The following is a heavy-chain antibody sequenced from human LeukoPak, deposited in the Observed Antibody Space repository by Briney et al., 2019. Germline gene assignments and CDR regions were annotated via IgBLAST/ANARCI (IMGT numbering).Heavy chain of an antibody. CDR2: ISTSKGNT. V-gene: IGHV1-18*01. Sequence: GASVKVSCKASGYRFTSYGISWVRQAPGLGLEWVGWISTSKGNTIYAQGFLGRVTLTTDTSTSTAYMELRSLRSDDTALYYCARDKQYAFDIWGQGTMVTVPS. CDR3: ARDKQYAFDI. CDR1: GYRFTSYG. J-gene: IGHJ3*02.